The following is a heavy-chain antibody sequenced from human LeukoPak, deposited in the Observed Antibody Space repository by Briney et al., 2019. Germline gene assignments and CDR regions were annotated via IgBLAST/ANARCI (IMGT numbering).Heavy chain of an antibody. D-gene: IGHD3-22*01. V-gene: IGHV4-34*01. CDR3: ASGRVYYDY. CDR1: GGSFSGYY. Sequence: PPETLSLTCAVYGGSFSGYYWSWIRQPPGKGLEWIGEINHSGSTNYNPSLKSRVTISVDTSKNQFSLKLSSVTAADTAVYYCASGRVYYDYWGQGTLVTVSS. J-gene: IGHJ4*02. CDR2: INHSGST.